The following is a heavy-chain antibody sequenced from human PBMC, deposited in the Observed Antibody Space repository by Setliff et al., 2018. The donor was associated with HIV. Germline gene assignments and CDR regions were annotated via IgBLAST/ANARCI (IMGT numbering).Heavy chain of an antibody. J-gene: IGHJ4*02. Sequence: ASVKVSCKASGFTLTTYAVHWVRPAPGQRPEWMGWINAANGKTRYPQRFEARVTITMDTGASAAYMELNSLRSEDSAVYYCARGVIRGVISQGGLDYWGPGTLVTVSS. CDR2: INAANGKT. CDR1: GFTLTTYA. D-gene: IGHD3-10*01. CDR3: ARGVIRGVISQGGLDY. V-gene: IGHV1-3*01.